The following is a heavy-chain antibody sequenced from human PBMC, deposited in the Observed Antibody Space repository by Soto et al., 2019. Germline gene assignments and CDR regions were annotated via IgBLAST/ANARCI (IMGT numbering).Heavy chain of an antibody. CDR2: ISSSSSYI. V-gene: IGHV3-21*01. J-gene: IGHJ6*02. D-gene: IGHD2-15*01. CDR1: GFTFSSYS. CDR3: ARSPGGCSGGSCYGDYGMDV. Sequence: GESLKISCAASGFTFSSYSMNWVRQAPGKGLEWVSSISSSSSYIYYADSVKGRFTISRDNAKNSLYLQMNSLRAEDTAVYYCARSPGGCSGGSCYGDYGMDVWGQGTTVTVSS.